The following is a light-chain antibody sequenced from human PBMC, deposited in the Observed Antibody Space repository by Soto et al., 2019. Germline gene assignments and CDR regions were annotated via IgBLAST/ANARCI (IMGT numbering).Light chain of an antibody. J-gene: IGLJ2*01. Sequence: QAVLTQPPSVSGAPGQRVTIPCTGTSSNIGAGFDVHWYQHLPGTAHKLLIYGNNHRPSGVPDRFSGSKSGTSASLAITGLQAEDEADYSCQSFDTSLGRSVFGGGTKLTVL. CDR2: GNN. CDR3: QSFDTSLGRSV. CDR1: SSNIGAGFD. V-gene: IGLV1-40*01.